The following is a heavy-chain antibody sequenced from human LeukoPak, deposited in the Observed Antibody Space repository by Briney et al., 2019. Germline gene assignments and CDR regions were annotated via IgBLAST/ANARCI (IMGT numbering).Heavy chain of an antibody. Sequence: SETLSLTCTVSGDSISSGDYYWSWIRQPAGKGLEWIGRISSSGSTNYNPSLKSRVTISVDTSKNQFSLKLSSVTAADTAVYYCARRKYYDYVWGSPSMYYFDYWGQGTLVTVSS. V-gene: IGHV4-61*02. CDR2: ISSSGST. CDR3: ARRKYYDYVWGSPSMYYFDY. CDR1: GDSISSGDYY. J-gene: IGHJ4*02. D-gene: IGHD3-16*01.